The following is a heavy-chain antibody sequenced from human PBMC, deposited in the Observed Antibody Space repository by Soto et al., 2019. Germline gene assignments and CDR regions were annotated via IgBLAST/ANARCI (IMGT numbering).Heavy chain of an antibody. D-gene: IGHD4-4*01. CDR2: ISAYNGNT. J-gene: IGHJ6*02. CDR1: GYTFTSYG. CDR3: ARGYSNYLWYYYYGMDV. Sequence: GASVKVSCKASGYTFTSYGISWARQAPGQGLEWMGWISAYNGNTNYAQKLQGRVTMTTDTSTSTAYMELRSLRSDDTAVYYCARGYSNYLWYYYYGMDVWGQGTTVTVSS. V-gene: IGHV1-18*01.